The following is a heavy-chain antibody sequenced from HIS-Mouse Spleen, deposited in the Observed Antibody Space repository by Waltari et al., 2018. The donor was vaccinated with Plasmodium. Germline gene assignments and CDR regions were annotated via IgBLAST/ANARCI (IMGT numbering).Heavy chain of an antibody. CDR2: INHSGST. V-gene: IGHV4-34*01. CDR3: ARLVVVASKDSY. J-gene: IGHJ4*02. D-gene: IGHD2-15*01. CDR1: GGSFSGYY. Sequence: QVQLPQWGAGLLKPSETLSLTCAVHGGSFSGYYWSLIRQPPGKGLEWIGEINHSGSTNYNPSLKSRVTISVDTSKNQFSLKLSSVTAADTALYYCARLVVVASKDSYWGQGTLVTVSS.